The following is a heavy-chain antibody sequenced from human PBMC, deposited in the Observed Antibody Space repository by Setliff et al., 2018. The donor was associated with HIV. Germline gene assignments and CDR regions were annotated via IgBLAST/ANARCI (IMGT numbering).Heavy chain of an antibody. J-gene: IGHJ6*03. D-gene: IGHD2-2*02. CDR1: GFPFYSYG. V-gene: IGHV3-30*02. Sequence: GESLKISCAASGFPFYSYGMHWVRQAPGKGLEWVAFIRYDGTTKNYADSVKGRFTISRDNSRSTLYLQLNSLRPEDTSIYYCAKAFAIPQPYHSFMDVWGKGTTVTVSS. CDR2: IRYDGTTK. CDR3: AKAFAIPQPYHSFMDV.